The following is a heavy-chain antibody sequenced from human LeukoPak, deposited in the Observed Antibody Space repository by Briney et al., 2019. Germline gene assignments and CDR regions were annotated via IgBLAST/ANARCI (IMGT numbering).Heavy chain of an antibody. Sequence: GGSLRLSCAASGFTFSSYWMHWVRQAPGKGLVWVSRINTDGSSTSYADSVKGRFTISRDNAKNTLYLQMNSLRAEDTAVYYCARQIDYDILTGYFPFDYWGQGTLVTVSS. D-gene: IGHD3-9*01. CDR3: ARQIDYDILTGYFPFDY. V-gene: IGHV3-74*01. CDR2: INTDGSST. CDR1: GFTFSSYW. J-gene: IGHJ4*02.